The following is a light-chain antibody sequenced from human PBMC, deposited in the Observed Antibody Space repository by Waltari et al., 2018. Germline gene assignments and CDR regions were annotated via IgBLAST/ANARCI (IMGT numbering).Light chain of an antibody. V-gene: IGLV2-14*01. J-gene: IGLJ1*01. CDR3: SSYTSSSTFV. CDR2: DVT. CDR1: SSDVGGYNY. Sequence: QSALTQPASVSGSPGQSITISCTGTSSDVGGYNYVSWYQQHPGKAPKLIIYDVTKRPSGVSNRFSGSKSGNTASLTISGLQAADEADYYCSSYTSSSTFVFGTGTKVTVL.